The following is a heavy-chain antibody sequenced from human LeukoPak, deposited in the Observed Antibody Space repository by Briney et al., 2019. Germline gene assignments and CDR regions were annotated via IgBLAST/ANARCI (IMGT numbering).Heavy chain of an antibody. CDR3: AKDRTGYGYYFDY. V-gene: IGHV3-30*18. Sequence: PGRSLRLSCAASGFTFSNYGMHWVRQAPGKGLEWASVISYDGNNKYYADSVKGRVTISRDNSKNTLYLQMNSLRAEHTAVYYCAKDRTGYGYYFDYWGQGTLVTVSS. D-gene: IGHD5-18*01. CDR2: ISYDGNNK. J-gene: IGHJ4*02. CDR1: GFTFSNYG.